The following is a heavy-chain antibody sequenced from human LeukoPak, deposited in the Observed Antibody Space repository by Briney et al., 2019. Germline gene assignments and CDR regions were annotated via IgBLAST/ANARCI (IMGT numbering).Heavy chain of an antibody. J-gene: IGHJ4*02. D-gene: IGHD6-13*01. CDR2: IRYDGSNK. Sequence: GGSLRLSCAASGFTFSSYGMHWVRQAPGKGLEWVAFIRYDGSNKYYADSVKGRFTISRDNSKNTLYLQMNSLRAEDTAVYYCARDQRGKYSSSPYWGQGTLVTVSS. CDR3: ARDQRGKYSSSPY. V-gene: IGHV3-30*02. CDR1: GFTFSSYG.